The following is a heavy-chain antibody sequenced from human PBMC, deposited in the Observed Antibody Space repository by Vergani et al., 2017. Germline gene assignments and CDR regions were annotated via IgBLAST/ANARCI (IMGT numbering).Heavy chain of an antibody. D-gene: IGHD1-26*01. CDR1: GYSISSGYY. J-gene: IGHJ1*01. V-gene: IGHV4-38-2*01. Sequence: QVRLEESGPGLVKPSETLSLTCSVSGYSISSGYYWGWIRQPPGKGLEWIGSIYHSGSTYYNPSLKSRVTISVDTSKNQFSLKLSSVTAADTAVYYCARRIVGATGAEYFQHWGQGTLVTVSS. CDR2: IYHSGST. CDR3: ARRIVGATGAEYFQH.